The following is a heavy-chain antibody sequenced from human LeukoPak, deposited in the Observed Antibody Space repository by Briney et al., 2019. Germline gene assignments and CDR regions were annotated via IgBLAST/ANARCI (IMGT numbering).Heavy chain of an antibody. CDR3: AKLPYYDSSGYYYVGIDY. V-gene: IGHV3-23*01. Sequence: GGSLRLSCAAFGFTFSSYAMSWVRQAPGKGLEWVSAISGSGGSTYYADSVKGRFTISRDNSKNTLYLQMNSLRAEDTAVYYCAKLPYYDSSGYYYVGIDYWGQGTLVTVSS. CDR2: ISGSGGST. D-gene: IGHD3-22*01. CDR1: GFTFSSYA. J-gene: IGHJ4*02.